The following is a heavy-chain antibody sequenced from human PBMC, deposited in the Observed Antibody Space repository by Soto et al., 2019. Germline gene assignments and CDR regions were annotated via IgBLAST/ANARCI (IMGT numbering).Heavy chain of an antibody. Sequence: ASVKVSCKASGYTFTSYDINWVRQATGQGLEWMGWMNPNSGNTGYAQKFQGRVTMTRNTSISTAYMELSSLRSEDTAVYYCARGLGLAVLRYFDWLDVWGKGTTVTVS. CDR2: MNPNSGNT. V-gene: IGHV1-8*01. J-gene: IGHJ6*03. D-gene: IGHD3-9*01. CDR1: GYTFTSYD. CDR3: ARGLGLAVLRYFDWLDV.